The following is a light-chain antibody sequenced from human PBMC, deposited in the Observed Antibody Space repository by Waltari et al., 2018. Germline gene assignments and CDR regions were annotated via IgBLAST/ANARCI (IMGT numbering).Light chain of an antibody. CDR2: GSS. CDR1: QDISSY. CDR3: QHGYTAPYA. Sequence: DIQMTQSPSSLSASVGDRVTITCRASQDISSYLSWYQQMPGKAPKLLSNGSSRLQSGVPSRFSGSGSGTDFTLTISSLQPEDFATYYCQHGYTAPYAFGQGTKLEVK. V-gene: IGKV1-39*01. J-gene: IGKJ2*01.